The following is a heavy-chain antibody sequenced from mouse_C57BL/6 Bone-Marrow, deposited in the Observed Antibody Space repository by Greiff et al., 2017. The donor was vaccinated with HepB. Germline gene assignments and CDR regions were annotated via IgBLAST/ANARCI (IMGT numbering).Heavy chain of an antibody. V-gene: IGHV5-16*01. CDR1: GFTFSDYY. CDR3: ARDRGDDYDRCDFDY. CDR2: INYDGSST. Sequence: EVQVVESEGGLVQPGRSMKLSCTASGFTFSDYYMAWVRQVPEKGLEWVANINYDGSSTYYLDSLKSRFIISRDNAKNILYMQMSSLKSEDTATYYSARDRGDDYDRCDFDYWGQGTTLTVSS. J-gene: IGHJ2*01. D-gene: IGHD2-4*01.